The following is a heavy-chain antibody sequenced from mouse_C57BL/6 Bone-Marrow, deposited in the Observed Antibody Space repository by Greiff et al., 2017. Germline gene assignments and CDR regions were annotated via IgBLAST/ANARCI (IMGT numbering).Heavy chain of an antibody. CDR3: ARRALNSFYAMDY. CDR2: IFPGSGST. D-gene: IGHD1-3*01. CDR1: GYTFTDYY. V-gene: IGHV1-75*01. Sequence: VKLQESGPELVKPGASVKISCKASGYTFTDYYINWVKQRPGQGLEWIGWIFPGSGSTYYNEKFKGKATLTVDKSSSTAYMLLSSLTSEDSAVYFCARRALNSFYAMDYWGQGTSVTVSS. J-gene: IGHJ4*01.